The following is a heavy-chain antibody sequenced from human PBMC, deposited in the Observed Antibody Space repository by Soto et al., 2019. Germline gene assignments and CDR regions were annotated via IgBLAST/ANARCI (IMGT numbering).Heavy chain of an antibody. CDR3: ARSGGGARYYFDY. J-gene: IGHJ4*02. Sequence: GGSLRLSCAASGFTFSSYAMSWVRQAPGKGLEWVSAISGSGGSTYYADSVKGRFTISRDNSKNTLYLQMNSLRAEDTAVYYCARSGGGARYYFDYWGQGTLVTVSS. V-gene: IGHV3-23*01. CDR1: GFTFSSYA. D-gene: IGHD1-26*01. CDR2: ISGSGGST.